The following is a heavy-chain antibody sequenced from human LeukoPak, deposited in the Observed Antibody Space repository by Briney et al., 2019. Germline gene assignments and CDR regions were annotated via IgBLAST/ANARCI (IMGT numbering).Heavy chain of an antibody. Sequence: PGRSLRLSCAASGFTFDVYAMHWVRQAPGKGREWVSGIIWSSGSIGYADPVKGRFTISRDNAKNSLYLQMNSLRAEDTALYYCAKAQKTQTAVAQFDYWGQGTLVTVSS. V-gene: IGHV3-9*01. J-gene: IGHJ4*02. D-gene: IGHD6-19*01. CDR3: AKAQKTQTAVAQFDY. CDR2: IIWSSGSI. CDR1: GFTFDVYA.